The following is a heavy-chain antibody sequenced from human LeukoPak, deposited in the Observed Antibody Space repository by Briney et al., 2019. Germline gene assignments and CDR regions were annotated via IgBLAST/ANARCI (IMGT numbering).Heavy chain of an antibody. V-gene: IGHV3-53*01. D-gene: IGHD3-10*01. CDR3: ARGGSGSYYNPDY. CDR2: IYSGGST. J-gene: IGHJ4*02. CDR1: GFTVSSNY. Sequence: PGGSLRLSCAASGFTVSSNYMSWVRQAPGKGLEWVSVIYSGGSTYYADSVTGRFTISRDNSKNTLYLQMNSLRAEDTAVYYCARGGSGSYYNPDYWGQGTLVTVSS.